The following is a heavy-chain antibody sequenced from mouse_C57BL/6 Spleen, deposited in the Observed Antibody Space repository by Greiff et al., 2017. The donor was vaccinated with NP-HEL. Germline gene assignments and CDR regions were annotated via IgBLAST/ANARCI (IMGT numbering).Heavy chain of an antibody. CDR1: GYAFSSYW. Sequence: QVQLQQSGPELVKPGASVKISCKASGYAFSSYWMNWVKQRPGKGLEWIGQIYPGDGDTNYNGKFKGKATLTAVKSSSTAYMQLSSLTSEDSAVYFCARYCLEYAMDYWGQGASVTVSS. J-gene: IGHJ4*01. V-gene: IGHV1-80*01. CDR3: ARYCLEYAMDY. CDR2: IYPGDGDT.